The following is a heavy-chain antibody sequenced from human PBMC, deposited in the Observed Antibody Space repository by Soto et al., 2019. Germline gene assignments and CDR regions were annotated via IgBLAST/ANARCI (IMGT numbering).Heavy chain of an antibody. V-gene: IGHV1-18*01. J-gene: IGHJ4*02. Sequence: QVQLVQSGAEVKKPGASVKVYCKASGYTFTSYGITWVRQAPGQGLERMGWISAYNGNTNYAQKLQGRVTMTTFTSTSTAYMELRSLRSDDTAVYYCAGVDLPLTVATAVLDHWCQGTLVTVSS. CDR1: GYTFTSYG. D-gene: IGHD1-20*01. CDR3: AGVDLPLTVATAVLDH. CDR2: ISAYNGNT.